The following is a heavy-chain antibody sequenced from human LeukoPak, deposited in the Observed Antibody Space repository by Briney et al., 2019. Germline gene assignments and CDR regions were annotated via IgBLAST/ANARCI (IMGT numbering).Heavy chain of an antibody. Sequence: GRSLRLSCAASGFTFDDYAMYWVRQGPGKGLEWVSLISWDGSITYYSDSVKGRFTISRDNSKNSLYLQLNSLRDEDTALYYCAKDSYGGNSALFDYWGQGTLVTVSS. CDR3: AKDSYGGNSALFDY. D-gene: IGHD4-23*01. CDR1: GFTFDDYA. J-gene: IGHJ4*02. CDR2: ISWDGSIT. V-gene: IGHV3-43D*03.